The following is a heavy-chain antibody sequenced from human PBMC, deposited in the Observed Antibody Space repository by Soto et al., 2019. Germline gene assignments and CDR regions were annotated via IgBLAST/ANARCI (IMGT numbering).Heavy chain of an antibody. CDR3: ARASTIFGGVTGFYYFDY. Sequence: QVQLQESGPGLVKPSQTLSLTCTVSGGSISSGGYYWSWIRQHPGKGLEWIGYIYYSGSTYYNPSLKIRVTIAVDTSKNQFALKLSSVTAADTAVYYCARASTIFGGVTGFYYFDYWGQGTLVTVSS. CDR2: IYYSGST. J-gene: IGHJ4*02. CDR1: GGSISSGGYY. D-gene: IGHD3-3*01. V-gene: IGHV4-31*03.